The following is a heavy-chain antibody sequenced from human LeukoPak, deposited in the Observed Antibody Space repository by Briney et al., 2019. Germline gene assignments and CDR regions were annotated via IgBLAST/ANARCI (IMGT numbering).Heavy chain of an antibody. V-gene: IGHV3-11*01. CDR3: AKGAMVRGVIIVSCFDY. CDR2: ISSSGSTT. CDR1: GFTFSDYY. D-gene: IGHD3-10*01. Sequence: PGGSLRLSCAASGFTFSDYYMSWIRQAPGKGLEWVSYISSSGSTTYYADSVKGRFTISRDNSKNTLYLQMNSLRAEDTAVYYCAKGAMVRGVIIVSCFDYWGQGTLVTVSS. J-gene: IGHJ4*02.